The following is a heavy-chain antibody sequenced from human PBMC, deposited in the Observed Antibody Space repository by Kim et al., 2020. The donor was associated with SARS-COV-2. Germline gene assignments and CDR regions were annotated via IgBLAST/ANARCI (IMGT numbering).Heavy chain of an antibody. CDR1: GFTFSSYA. CDR3: AKGGDDYYDSSGYYLFDY. Sequence: GGSLRLSCAASGFTFSSYAMSWVRQAPGKGLEWVSAISGSGGSTYYADSVKGRFTISRDNSKNTLYLQMNSLRAEDTAVYYCAKGGDDYYDSSGYYLFDYWGQGSLVTVSS. D-gene: IGHD3-22*01. V-gene: IGHV3-23*01. CDR2: ISGSGGST. J-gene: IGHJ4*02.